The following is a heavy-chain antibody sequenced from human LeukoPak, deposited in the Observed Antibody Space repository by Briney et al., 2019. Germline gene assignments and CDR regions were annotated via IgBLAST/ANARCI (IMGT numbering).Heavy chain of an antibody. V-gene: IGHV3-66*02. D-gene: IGHD3-10*01. CDR1: TVTVIDHY. J-gene: IGHJ6*02. CDR2: IDPGGST. CDR3: ARGAGVSHYYYYAMDI. Sequence: PGGSLRLSCAASTVTVIDHYMTWVRQPPGRGLEWVAAIDPGGSTYYADSVKGRFTISRDKSKNTLYLQMNTLGAEETAVYYCARGAGVSHYYYYAMDIWGQGATVTVSS.